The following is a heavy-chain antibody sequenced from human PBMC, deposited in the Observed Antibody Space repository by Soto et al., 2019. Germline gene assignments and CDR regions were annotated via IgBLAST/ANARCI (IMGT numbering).Heavy chain of an antibody. CDR1: GGSIRNVY. CDR2: IFHSGNA. Sequence: LSLTCTVSGGSIRNVYWSWIRQPPGKGLEWIGFIFHSGNAKYNPSLKSRVTMSVDTSKNQFSLSLDSVTAADTAVYFCARAHAPTLPFDYWGQGTLVTVSS. D-gene: IGHD2-15*01. V-gene: IGHV4-59*01. J-gene: IGHJ4*02. CDR3: ARAHAPTLPFDY.